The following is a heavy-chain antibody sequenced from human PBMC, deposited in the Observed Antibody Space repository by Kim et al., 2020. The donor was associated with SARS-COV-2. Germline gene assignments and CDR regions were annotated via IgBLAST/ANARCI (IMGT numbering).Heavy chain of an antibody. J-gene: IGHJ6*02. CDR3: ARDPGNSSSWDPAAGSHYYYGMDV. V-gene: IGHV1-69*13. CDR1: GGTFSSYA. CDR2: IIPIFGTA. Sequence: SVKVSCKASGGTFSSYAISWVRQAPGQGLEWMGGIIPIFGTANYAQKFQGRVTITADESTSTAYMELSSLRSEDTAVYYCARDPGNSSSWDPAAGSHYYYGMDVWGQGTTVTVSS. D-gene: IGHD6-13*01.